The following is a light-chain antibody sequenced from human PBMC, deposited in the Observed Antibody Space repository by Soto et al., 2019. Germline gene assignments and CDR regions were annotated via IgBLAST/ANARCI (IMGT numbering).Light chain of an antibody. V-gene: IGLV1-51*02. CDR2: EGN. CDR1: SSNVGKNY. J-gene: IGLJ3*02. CDR3: GTWDSSLSVGV. Sequence: QAVVTQPPSVSAAPGQKVTISCSGSSSNVGKNYVSWYQQLPGAAPKLLIYEGNKRPSGIPDRFSGSKSGTSATLGITGLQTGDEADYYCGTWDSSLSVGVFGGGTKLTVL.